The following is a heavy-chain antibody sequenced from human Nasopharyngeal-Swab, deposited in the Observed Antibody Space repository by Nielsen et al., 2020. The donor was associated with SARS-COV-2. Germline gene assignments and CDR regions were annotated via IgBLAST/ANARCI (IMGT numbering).Heavy chain of an antibody. V-gene: IGHV3-21*01. CDR3: VGNNWNCEGMGAFDI. CDR1: GFTFSSYS. J-gene: IGHJ3*02. D-gene: IGHD1-7*01. CDR2: ISSSSSYI. Sequence: GESLKISCAASGFTFSSYSMNWVRQAPGKGLEWVSSISSSSSYIYYADSVKGRFTISRDNAKNSLYLQMNSLRAEDTAVYYCVGNNWNCEGMGAFDIWGQGTMVTVSS.